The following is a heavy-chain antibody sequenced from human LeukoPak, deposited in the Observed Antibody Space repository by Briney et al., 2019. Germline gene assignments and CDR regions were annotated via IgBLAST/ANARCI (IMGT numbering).Heavy chain of an antibody. J-gene: IGHJ4*02. Sequence: SETLSLTCTVSGDSISSSSYCWDWIRQPPGKGLEWIGNIYNSANTHYNPSLKTRITMSVDTSKNQFSLKLNSVTAADTAVYYCARHSHGSSDYWGQGTLVTVSS. CDR1: GDSISSSSYC. CDR2: IYNSANT. CDR3: ARHSHGSSDY. D-gene: IGHD3-10*01. V-gene: IGHV4-39*01.